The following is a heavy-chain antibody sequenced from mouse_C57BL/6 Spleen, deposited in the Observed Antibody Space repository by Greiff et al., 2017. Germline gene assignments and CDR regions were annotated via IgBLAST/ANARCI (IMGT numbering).Heavy chain of an antibody. Sequence: LQQPGAELVKPGASVKLSCKASGYTFTSYWMQWVKQRPGQGLEWIGEIDPSDSYTNYNQKFKGKATLTVDTSSSTAYMQLSSLTSEDSAVYYCARYYYSNYGYFDYWGQGTTLTVSS. CDR2: IDPSDSYT. CDR3: ARYYYSNYGYFDY. J-gene: IGHJ2*01. D-gene: IGHD2-5*01. CDR1: GYTFTSYW. V-gene: IGHV1-50*01.